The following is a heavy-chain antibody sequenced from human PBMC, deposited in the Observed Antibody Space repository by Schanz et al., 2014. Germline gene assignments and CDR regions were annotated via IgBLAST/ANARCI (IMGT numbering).Heavy chain of an antibody. CDR3: AKYRGYYRVSGSYRELEY. V-gene: IGHV3-9*02. J-gene: IGHJ4*02. CDR2: VSRSTPDI. D-gene: IGHD3-10*01. CDR1: GFNSDDYA. Sequence: EVQVVESGGGLVQPGGSLRLSCTASGFNSDDYAMHWVRQAPGKGLEWVSYVSRSTPDIYYADSVKGRFTMSRDNAKNSVFLQMNSLRPEDTAVYYCAKYRGYYRVSGSYRELEYWGQGTLVTVSS.